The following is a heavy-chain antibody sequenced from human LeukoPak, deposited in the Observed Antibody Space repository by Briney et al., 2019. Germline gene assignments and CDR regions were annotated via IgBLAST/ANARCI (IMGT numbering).Heavy chain of an antibody. Sequence: GRSLRLSCAASGFTFSSYAMHWVRQAPGKGLEWVAVISYDGSNKYYADSVKGRFTISRDNSKNTLYLQMNSLRAEDTAVYYCARGPERSYQTWFDPWGQGTLVTVSS. V-gene: IGHV3-30-3*01. CDR2: ISYDGSNK. J-gene: IGHJ5*02. CDR1: GFTFSSYA. D-gene: IGHD1-26*01. CDR3: ARGPERSYQTWFDP.